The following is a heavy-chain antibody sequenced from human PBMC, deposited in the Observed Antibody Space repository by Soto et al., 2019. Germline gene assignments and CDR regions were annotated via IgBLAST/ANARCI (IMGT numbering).Heavy chain of an antibody. CDR2: IWYDGSNK. J-gene: IGHJ6*02. CDR1: GFSFSSYG. Sequence: GGSLRLSCAASGFSFSSYGMHWVRQAPGKGLEWVAVIWYDGSNKYYADSVKGRFTISRDNSKNTLYLQMNSLRAEDTAVYYCARDVSFTSYGYRGYYYGMDVWGQGTTVTVSS. V-gene: IGHV3-33*01. D-gene: IGHD5-18*01. CDR3: ARDVSFTSYGYRGYYYGMDV.